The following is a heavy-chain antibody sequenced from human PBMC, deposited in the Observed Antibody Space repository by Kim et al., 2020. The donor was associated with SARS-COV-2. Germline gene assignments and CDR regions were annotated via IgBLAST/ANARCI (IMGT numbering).Heavy chain of an antibody. D-gene: IGHD3-10*01. CDR3: TGEGLLEGRFYH. J-gene: IGHJ5*02. CDR1: GFTFSDYN. V-gene: IGHV3-73*01. CDR2: IKDKGNKYST. Sequence: GGSLRLSCAASGFTFSDYNIHWVRQASGKGLEWVGRIKDKGNKYSTVYSASGQGRITMSRDDSKNTALLQMNSLKTEATDVCSCTGEGLLEGRFYHGGQG.